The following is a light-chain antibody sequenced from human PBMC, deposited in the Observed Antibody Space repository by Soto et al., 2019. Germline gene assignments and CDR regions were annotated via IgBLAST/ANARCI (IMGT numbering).Light chain of an antibody. CDR1: QTISSW. CDR3: QHYDSVFT. J-gene: IGKJ5*01. V-gene: IGKV1-5*01. Sequence: DIPLTQSHATLPASLGDRVTITCRASQTISSWLAWYQQKPGKAPDLLLYDAPRLETGVPSRFSGGASGTDSTSTISILQADDAATYFCQHYDSVFTSGQGTQLEIK. CDR2: DAP.